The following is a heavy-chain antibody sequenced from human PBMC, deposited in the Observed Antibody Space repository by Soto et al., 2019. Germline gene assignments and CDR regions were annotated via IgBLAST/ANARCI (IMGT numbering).Heavy chain of an antibody. CDR1: GGSISSYY. J-gene: IGHJ4*02. CDR2: AYYTGTT. D-gene: IGHD3-3*01. CDR3: ARGPNYDFWSGYFRG. V-gene: IGHV4-59*13. Sequence: QVQLQESGPGLVKPSETLSLTCDVYGGSISSYYWSWIRQPPGKGLEWVGYAYYTGTTSYNPSLKSRVSISVDKSRNQFSLKLRSVTAADTAVYYCARGPNYDFWSGYFRGWGQGTLVTVSS.